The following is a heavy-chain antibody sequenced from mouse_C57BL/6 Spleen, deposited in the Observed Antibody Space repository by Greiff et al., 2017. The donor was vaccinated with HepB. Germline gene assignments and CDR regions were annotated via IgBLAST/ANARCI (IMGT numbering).Heavy chain of an antibody. D-gene: IGHD6-1*01. V-gene: IGHV3-6*01. Sequence: EVKLLESGPGLVKPSQSLSLTCSVTGYSITSGYYWNWIRQFPGNKLEWMGYISYDGSNNYNPSLKNRISITRDTSKNQLFLKLNSVTTEDTATYYCARASLREAWFAYWGQGTLVTVSA. J-gene: IGHJ3*01. CDR3: ARASLREAWFAY. CDR2: ISYDGSN. CDR1: GYSITSGYY.